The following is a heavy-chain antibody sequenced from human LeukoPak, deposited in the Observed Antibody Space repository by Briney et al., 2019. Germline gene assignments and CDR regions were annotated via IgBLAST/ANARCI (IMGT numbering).Heavy chain of an antibody. D-gene: IGHD1-14*01. CDR2: ISGSGHAT. V-gene: IGHV3-23*01. Sequence: GGSLRLSCAASGFTFTSYGMSWVRQAPPKGLEWVSTISGSGHATYYEDSVQDRFTISRDHSNNMLYLQMTGPRAEDTAIYYCAKDDGMNTPSDFDSWGQGTLVSVSS. CDR3: AKDDGMNTPSDFDS. J-gene: IGHJ4*02. CDR1: GFTFTSYG.